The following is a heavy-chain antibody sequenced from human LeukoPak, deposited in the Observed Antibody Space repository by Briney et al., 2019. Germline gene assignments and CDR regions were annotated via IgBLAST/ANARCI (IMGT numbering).Heavy chain of an antibody. J-gene: IGHJ4*02. CDR2: IYYSGST. V-gene: IGHV4-59*08. CDR1: GGSISSYY. D-gene: IGHD1-26*01. CDR3: ARREGLSGSYGY. Sequence: PSETLSLTCTVSGGSISSYYWSWIRQPPGKGLEWIGYIYYSGSTNYNPSLKSRVTISVDTSKNQFSLKLSSVTAADTAVYYCARREGLSGSYGYWGQGTLVTASS.